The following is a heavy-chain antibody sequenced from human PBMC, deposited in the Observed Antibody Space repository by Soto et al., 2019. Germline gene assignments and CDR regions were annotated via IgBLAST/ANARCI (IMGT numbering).Heavy chain of an antibody. CDR2: INPNSGGT. V-gene: IGHV1-2*02. CDR1: GYTFTGYY. CDR3: ARDHYYDSSGYYRKHNWFDP. Sequence: ASVKVSCKASGYTFTGYYMHWVRQAPGQGLEWMGWINPNSGGTNYAQKFQGRVTMTRDTSISTAYMELSRLRPDDTAVYYCARDHYYDSSGYYRKHNWFDPWGQGTLVTVSS. D-gene: IGHD3-22*01. J-gene: IGHJ5*02.